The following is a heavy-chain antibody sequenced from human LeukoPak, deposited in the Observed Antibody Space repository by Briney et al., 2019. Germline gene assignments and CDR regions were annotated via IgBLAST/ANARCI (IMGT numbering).Heavy chain of an antibody. V-gene: IGHV1-18*01. J-gene: IGHJ5*02. D-gene: IGHD3-3*01. CDR2: ISAYNGNT. Sequence: RASVTVSCKASGGTFSSYAISWVRQAPGQGLEWMGWISAYNGNTNYAQKLQGRVTMTTDTSTSTAYMELRSLRSDDTAVYYCAREGPFGERPGSYYDFWSGEANNWFDPWGQGTLVTVSS. CDR1: GGTFSSYA. CDR3: AREGPFGERPGSYYDFWSGEANNWFDP.